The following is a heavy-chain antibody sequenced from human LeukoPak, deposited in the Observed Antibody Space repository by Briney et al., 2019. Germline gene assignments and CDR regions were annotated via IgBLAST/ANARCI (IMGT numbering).Heavy chain of an antibody. Sequence: PGGSLRLSCAASGFTFSDYYMSWIRQAPGKGLEWVSYISSSGSTIYYADSVKGRFTISRDNSKNTLYLQMNSLRAEDTAVYYCARDDGYSYGSAHGHYYYGMDVWGQGTTVTVSS. D-gene: IGHD5-18*01. J-gene: IGHJ6*02. CDR3: ARDDGYSYGSAHGHYYYGMDV. CDR2: ISSSGSTI. CDR1: GFTFSDYY. V-gene: IGHV3-11*01.